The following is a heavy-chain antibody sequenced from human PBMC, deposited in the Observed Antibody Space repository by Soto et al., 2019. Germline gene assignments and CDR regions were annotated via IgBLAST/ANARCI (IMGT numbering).Heavy chain of an antibody. D-gene: IGHD3-22*01. CDR3: ARESYDSSGYYSRWFDP. CDR1: GGSVRSDYYY. CDR2: IYYSGST. J-gene: IGHJ5*02. V-gene: IGHV4-61*01. Sequence: SETLSLTCTVSGGSVRSDYYYWSWIRQPPGKGLEWIGCIYYSGSTNYNPSLKSRVTISLDTSKNQFSLKLSSVTAADTAVYYCARESYDSSGYYSRWFDPWGQGTLVTVSS.